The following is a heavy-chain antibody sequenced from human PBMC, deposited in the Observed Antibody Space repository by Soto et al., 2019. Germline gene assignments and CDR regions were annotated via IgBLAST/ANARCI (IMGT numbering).Heavy chain of an antibody. D-gene: IGHD3-10*01. Sequence: SETLSLTCTVSGGSVSSGSYYWSWNRQPPGKGLEWIGYIYYSGSTNYNPSLKSRVTISVDTSKNQFSLKLSSVTAADTAVYYCARDTRSFGDWFDPWGQGTLVTVSS. J-gene: IGHJ5*02. CDR2: IYYSGST. CDR1: GGSVSSGSYY. CDR3: ARDTRSFGDWFDP. V-gene: IGHV4-61*01.